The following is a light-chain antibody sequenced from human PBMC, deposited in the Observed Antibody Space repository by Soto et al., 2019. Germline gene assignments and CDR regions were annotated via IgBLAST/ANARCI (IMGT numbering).Light chain of an antibody. Sequence: EIVLTQSPATLSLSLGERATLSCRASQSIGSYLAWYQHKLGQPPRLLIYAASTRATGIPDRFSGSASETDFTLTINRLEPEDSAVYYCQQYASAPFSLGPGTKVDIK. CDR3: QQYASAPFS. CDR1: QSIGSY. V-gene: IGKV3-20*01. CDR2: AAS. J-gene: IGKJ3*01.